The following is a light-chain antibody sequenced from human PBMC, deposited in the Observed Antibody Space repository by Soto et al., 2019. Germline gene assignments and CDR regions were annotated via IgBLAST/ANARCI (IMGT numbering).Light chain of an antibody. CDR1: QAISSR. CDR3: QHSDSHPKR. CDR2: RAS. Sequence: DIQVTQSPTSLSAYVRDRVTITCRASQAISSRFAWYQQKPGKAPKLLIYRASTLQRWVPSRFSGSGSGIEFTLTIISLQPDDCASYYCQHSDSHPKRFGEGTKV. J-gene: IGKJ1*01. V-gene: IGKV1-5*03.